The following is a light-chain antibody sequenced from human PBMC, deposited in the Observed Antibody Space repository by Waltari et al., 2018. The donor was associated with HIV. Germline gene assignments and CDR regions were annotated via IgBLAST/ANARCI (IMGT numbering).Light chain of an antibody. V-gene: IGLV3-1*01. Sequence: SYELTQPPSVSVSPGQTARITCSGDKLGDRYTAWYQQRTGQSPVLVIYQDSKRPSGIPERFSGSNSRNTATLTITETQALDEADYYCQAWDSSTAEVFGGGTKLTVL. CDR1: KLGDRY. CDR3: QAWDSSTAEV. J-gene: IGLJ2*01. CDR2: QDS.